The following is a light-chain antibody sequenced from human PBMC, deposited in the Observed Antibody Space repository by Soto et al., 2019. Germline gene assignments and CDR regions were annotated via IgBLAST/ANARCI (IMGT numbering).Light chain of an antibody. CDR2: YAS. Sequence: DIQMTQSPSTLSASVGDTVTITCRASQGLIDWLAWYQQKPGKAPKLLIYYASSLEGGVPSRFRGSGSGTEYTLTIRSLQPDDFATYYCQQYNTYPYTFGQGTKVDIK. CDR1: QGLIDW. V-gene: IGKV1-5*01. CDR3: QQYNTYPYT. J-gene: IGKJ2*01.